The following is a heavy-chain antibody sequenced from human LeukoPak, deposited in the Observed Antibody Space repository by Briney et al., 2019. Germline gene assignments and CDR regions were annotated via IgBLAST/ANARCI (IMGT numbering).Heavy chain of an antibody. CDR3: AKVTRRGQYDSSFYDY. CDR2: IWSDGTNK. CDR1: GFTFSTFG. J-gene: IGHJ4*02. D-gene: IGHD3-22*01. Sequence: PGGSLRLSCAASGFTFSTFGMHWVRQAPGKGLEWVALIWSDGTNKYYADSVQGRFAISRDLSKSTLYLQMNSLRAEDTAVYYCAKVTRRGQYDSSFYDYWGQGTLVTVSS. V-gene: IGHV3-33*06.